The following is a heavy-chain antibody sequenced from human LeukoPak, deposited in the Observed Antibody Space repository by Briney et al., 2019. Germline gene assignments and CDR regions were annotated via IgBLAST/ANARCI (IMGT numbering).Heavy chain of an antibody. CDR1: GFTFSNYW. CDR3: ASRAGKPGNTPWCFDY. D-gene: IGHD1-7*01. V-gene: IGHV3-7*01. CDR2: IKQDGSER. J-gene: IGHJ4*02. Sequence: GGSLRLSCAASGFTFSNYWMTWVRQAPGKGPEWVTNIKQDGSERNYVDSVKGRFTIARDNTKNSLYLQMTSLRGEDTAVYYCASRAGKPGNTPWCFDYWGQGALVTVSS.